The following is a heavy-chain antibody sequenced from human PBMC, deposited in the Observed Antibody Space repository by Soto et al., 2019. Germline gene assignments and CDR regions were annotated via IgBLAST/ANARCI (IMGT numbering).Heavy chain of an antibody. CDR2: ISYDGSDK. D-gene: IGHD4-4*01. V-gene: IGHV3-30-3*01. J-gene: IGHJ4*02. CDR3: TRIRSPHDYSNSVDY. Sequence: QVQLVESGGGVVQPGKSLRLSCAASGFTFSSYSMHWVRQAPGKGLEWVAFISYDGSDKYYAESVKGRFTISRDNSKNTLNLQVSSLRAEDTAMYYCTRIRSPHDYSNSVDYWGQGTLVTVSS. CDR1: GFTFSSYS.